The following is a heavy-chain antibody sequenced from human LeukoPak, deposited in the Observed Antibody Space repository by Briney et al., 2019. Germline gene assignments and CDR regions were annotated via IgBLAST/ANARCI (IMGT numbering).Heavy chain of an antibody. CDR3: ARDPQQWLAFDI. D-gene: IGHD6-19*01. CDR2: GHYSGTA. J-gene: IGHJ3*02. CDR1: GAPITHYY. Sequence: SETLSLTCRVSGAPITHYYWNWIRQPPGKGLEWIGFGHYSGTAHYNPSLKGRVTILVDTSTNQFSLTVNSLTATDTAVYYCARDPQQWLAFDIWGQGTMVTVSS. V-gene: IGHV4-59*12.